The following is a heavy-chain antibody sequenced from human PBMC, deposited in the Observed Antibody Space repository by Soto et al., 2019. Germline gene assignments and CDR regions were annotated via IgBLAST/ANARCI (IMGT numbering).Heavy chain of an antibody. CDR2: INPNGGST. CDR1: GYIFPNFS. V-gene: IGHV1-46*01. J-gene: IGHJ4*02. CDR3: TRGLASGDY. Sequence: QVQLVQPGAEVKKPGASVKFSCKASGYIFPNFSIHWVRQAPGQGLEWIGIINPNGGSTNYAQNCQGRGTMARDTSTSTVDMALSSPRSEDTAVYYCTRGLASGDYWGQGTLITVSS.